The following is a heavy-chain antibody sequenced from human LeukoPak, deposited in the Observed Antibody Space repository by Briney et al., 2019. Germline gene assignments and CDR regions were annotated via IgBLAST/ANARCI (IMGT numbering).Heavy chain of an antibody. CDR2: INPNSGGT. V-gene: IGHV1-2*02. D-gene: IGHD2-15*01. CDR3: ARDCSGGSWGGGCWRGFDY. Sequence: ASVKVSCKASGYTFTGYDMHWVRQAPGQGLEWMGWINPNSGGTNYAQKFQGRVTMTRDTSISTAYMELSRLRSDDTAVYYCARDCSGGSWGGGCWRGFDYWGQGTLVTVSS. CDR1: GYTFTGYD. J-gene: IGHJ4*02.